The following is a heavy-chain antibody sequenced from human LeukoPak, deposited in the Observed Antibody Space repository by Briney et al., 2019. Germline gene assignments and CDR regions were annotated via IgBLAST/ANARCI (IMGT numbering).Heavy chain of an antibody. CDR2: IFFSGST. CDR3: ARGGLSSGGHRLWLRCFDY. J-gene: IGHJ4*02. V-gene: IGHV4-59*12. CDR1: GGSINNYY. Sequence: SETLSLTCTVSGGSINNYYWSWIRQPPGKGLEWIGYIFFSGSTNYNPSLKSRVTISVDTSKNQFSLKLSSVTAADTAVYYCARGGLSSGGHRLWLRCFDYWGQGTLVTVSS. D-gene: IGHD3-10*01.